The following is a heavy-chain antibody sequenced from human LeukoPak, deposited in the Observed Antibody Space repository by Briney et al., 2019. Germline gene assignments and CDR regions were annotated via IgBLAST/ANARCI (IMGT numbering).Heavy chain of an antibody. CDR3: ARIDAVAATPTSFDY. CDR1: GGSISIFY. Sequence: SETLSLTCTVSGGSISIFYWSWIRQPPGKGLEWIGDIYYSGTTNYNPSLKSRLTISLDTSKNQFSLRLTSVTAADTDVYYCARIDAVAATPTSFDYWGQGTLVTVSS. D-gene: IGHD6-19*01. J-gene: IGHJ4*02. CDR2: IYYSGTT. V-gene: IGHV4-59*01.